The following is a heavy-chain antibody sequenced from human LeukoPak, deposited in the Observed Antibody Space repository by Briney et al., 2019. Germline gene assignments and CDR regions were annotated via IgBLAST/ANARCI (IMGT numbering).Heavy chain of an antibody. CDR2: INHSGST. D-gene: IGHD2-21*02. Sequence: PSETLSLTCAVYGGSFSGYYWSWIRQPPGKGLEWIGEINHSGSTKYNPSLKSRVTISVDRSKNQFSLKLSSVTAADTAVYYCARTYCGGDCRGYYYHYYMDVWGKGTTVTISS. J-gene: IGHJ6*03. V-gene: IGHV4-34*01. CDR3: ARTYCGGDCRGYYYHYYMDV. CDR1: GGSFSGYY.